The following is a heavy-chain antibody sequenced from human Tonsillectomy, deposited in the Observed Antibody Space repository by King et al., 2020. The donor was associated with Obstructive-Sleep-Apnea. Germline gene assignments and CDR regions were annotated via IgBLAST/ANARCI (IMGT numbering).Heavy chain of an antibody. CDR3: VRDSWGDGNYQGGVDY. V-gene: IGHV3-30*03. D-gene: IGHD1-7*01. Sequence: VQLVESGGGVVQPGGSLRLSCAVSGFTFSDFGIHWVRQAPGKGLDWVTVISSYGNNKYYADSVKGRFTISRDDSKNMVYLQMNSLTAEDTAVYFCVRDSWGDGNYQGGVDYWGQGTLVTVSS. J-gene: IGHJ4*02. CDR1: GFTFSDFG. CDR2: ISSYGNNK.